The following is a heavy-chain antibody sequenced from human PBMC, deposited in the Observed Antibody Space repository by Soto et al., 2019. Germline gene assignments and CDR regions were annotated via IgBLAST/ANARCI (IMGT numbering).Heavy chain of an antibody. CDR3: AKGLMFSEIKKGFGKDV. V-gene: IGHV3-23*01. CDR1: GFTFSSYA. J-gene: IGHJ6*02. D-gene: IGHD2-21*01. Sequence: GGSLRLSCVASGFTFSSYAMSWVRQAPGKGLEWVSDVSGSGGSTYYADSMKGRFTISRDKSRNTLYLQMNSLRAEDTAVYYCAKGLMFSEIKKGFGKDVWGQGTRVTVSS. CDR2: VSGSGGST.